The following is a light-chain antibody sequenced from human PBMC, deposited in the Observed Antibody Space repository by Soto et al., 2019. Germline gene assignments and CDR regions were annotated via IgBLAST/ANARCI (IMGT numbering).Light chain of an antibody. CDR1: QSINTN. V-gene: IGKV3D-15*01. J-gene: IGKJ5*01. CDR3: QQRLSWPIT. Sequence: DIVMTQSPATLSVSPGERATLSCRASQSINTNLAWYQQKPGQAPRLLIYGASTRATGVPARFSGSGSGTDFTLTISSLEPEDFAVYYCQQRLSWPITFGQGTRLEI. CDR2: GAS.